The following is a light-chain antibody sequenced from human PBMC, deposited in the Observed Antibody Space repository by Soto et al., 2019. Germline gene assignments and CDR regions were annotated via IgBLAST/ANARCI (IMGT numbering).Light chain of an antibody. V-gene: IGKV3-11*01. CDR1: QSVRDS. CDR3: QHCNNWPLT. CDR2: DTS. J-gene: IGKJ4*01. Sequence: EVVMTQSPATLSLSPGECATLSCRASQSVRDSLAWYQHKPGQAPRLLIYDTSNRATGVPARFSGSRSGTDFTLTISSLETEDFAVYYCQHCNNWPLTFGEGT.